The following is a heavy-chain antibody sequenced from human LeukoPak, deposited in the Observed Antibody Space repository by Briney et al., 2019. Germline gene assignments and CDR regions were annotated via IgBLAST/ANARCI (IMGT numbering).Heavy chain of an antibody. CDR3: TRDRGSPDAFNT. V-gene: IGHV3-74*01. CDR1: GVNFGSSW. CDR2: INNDGSNT. Sequence: PGGSLRLSCVASGVNFGSSWMHWVRQAPGKGLVWVSRINNDGSNTLYADSVRGRFTISRDNAKNTLYLQMNSLRAEDTAVYYCTRDRGSPDAFNTWGQGTMVTVSS. J-gene: IGHJ3*02.